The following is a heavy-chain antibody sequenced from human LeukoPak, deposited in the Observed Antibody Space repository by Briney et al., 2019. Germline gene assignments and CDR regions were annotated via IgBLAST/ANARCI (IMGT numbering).Heavy chain of an antibody. CDR1: GGPISSSSYY. D-gene: IGHD2-15*01. Sequence: SETLSLTCTVSGGPISSSSYYWGWIRQPPGKGLEWIGSIYYSGSTYYNPSLKSRVTISVDTSKNQFSLKLSSVTAADTAVYYCARHECGGSCPYWYFDLWGRGTLVTVSS. CDR3: ARHECGGSCPYWYFDL. J-gene: IGHJ2*01. V-gene: IGHV4-39*01. CDR2: IYYSGST.